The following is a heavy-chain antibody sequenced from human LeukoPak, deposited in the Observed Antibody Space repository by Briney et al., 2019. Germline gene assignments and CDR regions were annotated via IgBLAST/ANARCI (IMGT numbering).Heavy chain of an antibody. CDR1: GDSVSSNSAA. D-gene: IGHD6-13*01. V-gene: IGHV6-1*01. Sequence: SQTLSLTCAISGDSVSSNSAAWNWIRQSPSRGLEWLGRTHYRSKWYNDYALSVKSRITFNPDTSKNQFSLQLNSVTPADTAVYYCARSGSGSSSWSSFAYWGQGTLVTVSS. J-gene: IGHJ4*02. CDR3: ARSGSGSSSWSSFAY. CDR2: THYRSKWYN.